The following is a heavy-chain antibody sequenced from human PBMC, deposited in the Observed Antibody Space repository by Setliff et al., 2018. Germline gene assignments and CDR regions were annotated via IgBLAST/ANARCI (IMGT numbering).Heavy chain of an antibody. CDR1: GFTFSTYR. J-gene: IGHJ4*02. CDR3: ARLRGIAVPGAPKYYSPGY. Sequence: GGSLRLSCAASGFTFSTYRMHWVRQAPGKGLEWVAVIWGDGGTKYHADSVKGRFTISRDNSKNTLYLQMNSLRPEDTAVYYCARLRGIAVPGAPKYYSPGYWGQGTLVTVSS. D-gene: IGHD6-19*01. V-gene: IGHV3-33*08. CDR2: IWGDGGTK.